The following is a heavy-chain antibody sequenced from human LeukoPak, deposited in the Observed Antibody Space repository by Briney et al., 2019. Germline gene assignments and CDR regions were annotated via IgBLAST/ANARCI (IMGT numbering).Heavy chain of an antibody. D-gene: IGHD2-15*01. CDR1: GFTFSSYG. J-gene: IGHJ3*02. Sequence: GGSLRLSCAGSGFTFSSYGMSWVRQAPGKGLEWVSCIRGSGTSTYYADSVKGRFTISRDNSKNTLYLQMNSLRAEDTAVYYCARDRRVGRHDAFDIWAKGQWSPSLQ. CDR2: IRGSGTST. CDR3: ARDRRVGRHDAFDI. V-gene: IGHV3-23*01.